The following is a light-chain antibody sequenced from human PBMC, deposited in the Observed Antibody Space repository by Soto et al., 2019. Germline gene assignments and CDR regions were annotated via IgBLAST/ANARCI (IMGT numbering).Light chain of an antibody. CDR2: DAS. Sequence: DIQLTQSPSFLSASVGGRVTITCRASRNIGTWLAWYQQRPGNAPRLLIHDASRLESGVPSRFSGSGSGTEFTPTISSLQPDDFATYYCQQYNSYSATFGQGTKVDIK. J-gene: IGKJ1*01. CDR3: QQYNSYSAT. CDR1: RNIGTW. V-gene: IGKV1-5*01.